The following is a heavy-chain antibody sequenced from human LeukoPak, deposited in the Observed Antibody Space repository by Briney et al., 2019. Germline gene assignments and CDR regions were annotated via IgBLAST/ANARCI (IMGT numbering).Heavy chain of an antibody. CDR3: ARCRDGGRGEAADY. CDR1: GGSISSDNYY. D-gene: IGHD4-23*01. V-gene: IGHV4-39*07. J-gene: IGHJ4*02. CDR2: IYDSAST. Sequence: SETLSLTCTVSGGSISSDNYYWGWMRQAPGKGLDWIGSIYDSASTNYHPSLKSRVTIALDTSKNQVSPRLTSATAADTAVYYCARCRDGGRGEAADYWGQGTLVTVSS.